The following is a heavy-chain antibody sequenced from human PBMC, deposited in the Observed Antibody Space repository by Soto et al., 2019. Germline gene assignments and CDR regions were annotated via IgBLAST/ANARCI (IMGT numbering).Heavy chain of an antibody. CDR3: ATYYGSGSYFPDHYYYGMDV. V-gene: IGHV3-48*01. CDR1: GFTFSTYS. Sequence: GGSLRLSCAASGFTFSTYSMNWVRQAPGKGLEWVSYISSDSSSIYCADSVKGRFTISRDNAKNSLYLQMNSLRAEDTAVYYRATYYGSGSYFPDHYYYGMDVWGQGTTVTVSS. J-gene: IGHJ6*02. CDR2: ISSDSSSI. D-gene: IGHD3-10*01.